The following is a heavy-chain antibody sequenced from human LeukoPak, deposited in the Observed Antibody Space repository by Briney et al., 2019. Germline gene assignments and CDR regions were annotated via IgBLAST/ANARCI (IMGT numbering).Heavy chain of an antibody. CDR1: GGSISSSSYY. D-gene: IGHD3-22*01. CDR3: ARVLNYYDSSGYYQDFDY. Sequence: SETLSLTCTVSGGSISSSSYYWGWIRQPPGKGLEWIGSIYYSGSTYYNPSLKSRVTISVDTSKNQFSLKLSSVTAADTAVYYCARVLNYYDSSGYYQDFDYWGQGTLVTVSS. V-gene: IGHV4-39*07. CDR2: IYYSGST. J-gene: IGHJ4*02.